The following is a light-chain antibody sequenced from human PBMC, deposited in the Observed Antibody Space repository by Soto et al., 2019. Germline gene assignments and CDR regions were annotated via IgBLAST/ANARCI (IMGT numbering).Light chain of an antibody. CDR1: QSLGNW. CDR2: DGS. Sequence: IQVTQSPSTLSASEGDRVTITCRASQSLGNWLAWYQQKPGKAPRLLIYDGSNLESGVPSRFSGSGSWSEFTLTINSLQPEDSATYYCQQYNNFSRTFGQGTKVDIK. CDR3: QQYNNFSRT. V-gene: IGKV1-5*01. J-gene: IGKJ1*01.